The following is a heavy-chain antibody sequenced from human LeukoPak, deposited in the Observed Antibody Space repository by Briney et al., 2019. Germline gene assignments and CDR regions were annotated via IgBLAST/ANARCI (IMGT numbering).Heavy chain of an antibody. V-gene: IGHV1-69*04. CDR2: IIPILGIA. Sequence: SVKVSCKASGGTFSSYAISWVRQAPGQGLEWMGRIIPILGIANYAQKFQGRVTITADKSTSTAYMELSSLRSEDTAVYYCAREASYYYDSSGSSSWFDPWGQGTLVTVSS. J-gene: IGHJ5*02. CDR3: AREASYYYDSSGSSSWFDP. CDR1: GGTFSSYA. D-gene: IGHD3-22*01.